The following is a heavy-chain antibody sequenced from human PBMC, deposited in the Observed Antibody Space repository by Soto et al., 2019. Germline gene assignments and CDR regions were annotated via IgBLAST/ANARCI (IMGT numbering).Heavy chain of an antibody. CDR3: TRDASRDSSARGWFDP. CDR1: GFTFSTFG. Sequence: PGGSLRLSCAASGFTFSTFGMHWVRRAPGKGLEWVANIWNDGTNTYYADFAKGRFTVSRDNSKNSLHLQMDSLRAEDTAVYYCTRDASRDSSARGWFDPWGPGTLDTVSS. V-gene: IGHV3-33*01. J-gene: IGHJ5*02. CDR2: IWNDGTNT. D-gene: IGHD6-13*01.